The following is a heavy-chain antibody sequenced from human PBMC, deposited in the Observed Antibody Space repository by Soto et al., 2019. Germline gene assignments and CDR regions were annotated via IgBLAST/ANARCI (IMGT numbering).Heavy chain of an antibody. CDR3: ARGYSSSIDY. J-gene: IGHJ4*02. Sequence: SQTLSLTCVISGDSVSTNSAAWNWIRQSPSRGLEWLGRTYCRSKWYNDYAVSVKSRITINPDTSKNQFSLQLKSVTPEDTAVYYCARGYSSSIDYWGQGTLVTVSS. V-gene: IGHV6-1*01. CDR2: TYCRSKWYN. CDR1: GDSVSTNSAA. D-gene: IGHD6-13*01.